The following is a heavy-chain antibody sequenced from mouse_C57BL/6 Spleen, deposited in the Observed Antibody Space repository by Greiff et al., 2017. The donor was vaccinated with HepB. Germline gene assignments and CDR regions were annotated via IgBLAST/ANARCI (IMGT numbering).Heavy chain of an antibody. CDR2: ISSGSSTI. CDR1: GFTFSDYG. Sequence: DVKLVESGGGLVKPGGSLKLSCAASGFTFSDYGMHWVRQAPEKGLEWVAYISSGSSTIYYADTVKGRFTISRDNAKNTLFLQMTSLRSEDTAMYYCARVYGNPYYYAMDYWGQGTSVTVSS. D-gene: IGHD2-10*02. J-gene: IGHJ4*01. CDR3: ARVYGNPYYYAMDY. V-gene: IGHV5-17*01.